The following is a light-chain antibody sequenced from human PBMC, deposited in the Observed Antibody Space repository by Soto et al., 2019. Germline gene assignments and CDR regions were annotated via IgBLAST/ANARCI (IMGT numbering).Light chain of an antibody. CDR3: QQYHTYSLT. V-gene: IGKV1-5*03. CDR2: RAS. J-gene: IGKJ1*01. Sequence: DVQMTQSPSTVSAFIGDRVTITCRARQSIGDSLAWYQHKPGKGPKVLIYRASSLKRGVPSRFSGSGAGTDFPLIISGLQPDDFGTYYCQQYHTYSLTFGQGTRVEIK. CDR1: QSIGDS.